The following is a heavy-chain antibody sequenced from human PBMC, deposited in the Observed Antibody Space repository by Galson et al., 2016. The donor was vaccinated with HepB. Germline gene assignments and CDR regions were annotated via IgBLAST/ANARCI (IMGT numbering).Heavy chain of an antibody. J-gene: IGHJ6*02. Sequence: SLRLSCAASGFNFRSYWMHWVRQVPGEGLEWVAAISFEGNKQHYADSVKGRFTVSRDNSKNTLYLQMNNLTPDDTAIYYCARGGGTSSYYYWGMDVWGQGTTVTVSS. CDR2: ISFEGNKQ. CDR1: GFNFRSYW. CDR3: ARGGGTSSYYYWGMDV. V-gene: IGHV3-30*03. D-gene: IGHD1-14*01.